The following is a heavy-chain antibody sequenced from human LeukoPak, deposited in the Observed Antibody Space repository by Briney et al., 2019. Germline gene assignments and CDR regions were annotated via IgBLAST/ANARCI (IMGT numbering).Heavy chain of an antibody. Sequence: GGSLRLSCAASGFTFNDYYMSWIRQAPGKGLEWLSYINIGGTNTHYADSVKGRFTISRDNAKKSLYLEMNNLRAEDTAVYYCARDGFGELFPVEPNDYWGQGTLVTVSS. CDR1: GFTFNDYY. V-gene: IGHV3-11*01. CDR2: INIGGTNT. CDR3: ARDGFGELFPVEPNDY. D-gene: IGHD3-10*01. J-gene: IGHJ4*02.